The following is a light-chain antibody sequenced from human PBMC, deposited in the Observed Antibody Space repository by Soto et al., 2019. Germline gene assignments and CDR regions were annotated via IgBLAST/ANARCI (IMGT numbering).Light chain of an antibody. CDR1: QSVSSSY. V-gene: IGKV3-20*01. CDR3: QQYGSSGLT. CDR2: GAS. Sequence: EIVLTQSPGTLSLSPGERATLSCRASQSVSSSYLAWYQQKPGQAPRLLIYGASSRATGIPDRLSGSGSGTAFTLTISRLEPEDFAVYYCQQYGSSGLTFGGGTKVEIK. J-gene: IGKJ4*01.